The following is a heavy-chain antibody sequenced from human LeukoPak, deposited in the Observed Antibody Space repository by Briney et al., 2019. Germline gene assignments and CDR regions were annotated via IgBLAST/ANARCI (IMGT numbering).Heavy chain of an antibody. J-gene: IGHJ6*03. Sequence: PSETLSLTCTVSGASISSYYWSWIRQPAGKGLEWIGRIYTSGSTNYNPSLKSRVTMSVDTSKNQFSLKLSSVTAADTAVYYCARDYYGSGSYYKQGISDYYYMDVWGKGTTVTISS. V-gene: IGHV4-4*07. D-gene: IGHD3-10*01. CDR1: GASISSYY. CDR3: ARDYYGSGSYYKQGISDYYYMDV. CDR2: IYTSGST.